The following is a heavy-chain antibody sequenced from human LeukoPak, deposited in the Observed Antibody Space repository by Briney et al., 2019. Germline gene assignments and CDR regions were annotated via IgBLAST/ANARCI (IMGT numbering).Heavy chain of an antibody. CDR3: ARAGDYDSSGYYGFFQH. CDR1: GFTFSSYW. J-gene: IGHJ1*01. V-gene: IGHV3-74*01. Sequence: GGSLRLSCAASGFTFSSYWMNWVRQAPGKGLVWVSRLNSNAGTTDYADSVKGRFTISRDNAKNTVYLQMNSLRAEDTAVYYCARAGDYDSSGYYGFFQHWGQGTLVTVSS. D-gene: IGHD3-22*01. CDR2: LNSNAGTT.